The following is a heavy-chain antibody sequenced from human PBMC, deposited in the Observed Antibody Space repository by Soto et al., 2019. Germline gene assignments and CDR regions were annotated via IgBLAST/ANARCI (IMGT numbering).Heavy chain of an antibody. CDR3: AKDVTTVTTSHYYYGMDV. CDR1: GFTFSDYG. CDR2: ISYDGSDK. J-gene: IGHJ6*02. D-gene: IGHD4-17*01. V-gene: IGHV3-30*18. Sequence: QVQLVESGGGVVQPGRSLRLSCAASGFTFSDYGMHWVRQAPGKGLEWVAVISYDGSDKYYADSVKGRFTISRDNSKKTLYLPLNSLRAEDTAVYYCAKDVTTVTTSHYYYGMDVWGQGTTVSVSS.